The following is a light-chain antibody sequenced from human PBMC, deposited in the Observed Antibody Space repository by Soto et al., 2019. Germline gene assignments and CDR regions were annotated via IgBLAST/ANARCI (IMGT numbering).Light chain of an antibody. J-gene: IGKJ1*01. V-gene: IGKV3-20*01. Sequence: EIVLTQSPGTLSLSPGDRATLSCRASQSVNSNYLAWYQRKPGQAPRLLIYGASNRATDIPYRFSASGSGTDFTLTSTRLEAEDFAVYYCQQYDSTPPTFGQGTKVEVK. CDR1: QSVNSNY. CDR3: QQYDSTPPT. CDR2: GAS.